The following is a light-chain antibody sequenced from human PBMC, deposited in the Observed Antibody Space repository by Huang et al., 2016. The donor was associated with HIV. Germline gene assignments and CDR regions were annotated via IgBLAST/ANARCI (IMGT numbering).Light chain of an antibody. J-gene: IGKJ3*01. Sequence: DIQMTQSPSSLSASVGDRVTITCRASQSISSYLNWYQQKPGKAPKILIYAASSLQIGVPSRFSGSGSGTDFTLTISSLQPEDFATYYCQQSYSTPSFGPGTKVDIK. CDR2: AAS. CDR3: QQSYSTPS. V-gene: IGKV1-39*01. CDR1: QSISSY.